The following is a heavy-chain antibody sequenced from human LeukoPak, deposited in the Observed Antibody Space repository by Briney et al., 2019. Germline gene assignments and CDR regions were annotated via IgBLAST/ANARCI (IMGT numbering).Heavy chain of an antibody. CDR3: AKDRVPYGEFDY. J-gene: IGHJ4*02. CDR2: ISYDGSNK. D-gene: IGHD4-17*01. V-gene: IGHV3-30*18. Sequence: GGSLRLSCAASGFTFSSYGMHWVRQAPGKGLEWVAVISYDGSNKYYADSVKGRFTISRDNSKNTLYLQMNSLRAEGTAVYYCAKDRVPYGEFDYWGQGTLVTVSS. CDR1: GFTFSSYG.